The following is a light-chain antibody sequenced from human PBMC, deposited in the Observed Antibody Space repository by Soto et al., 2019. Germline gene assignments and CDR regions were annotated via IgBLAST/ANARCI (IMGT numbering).Light chain of an antibody. CDR2: DAT. Sequence: EIVLTQSPATLSLSPGVSATLSCRTSQSVSSFLGWYQQKLGQSPRLLIYDATHRATGIPARFSGSGVGRNFSLTISSLEPEDSAVYYCQQRINWPLTFGGGTRVEIK. V-gene: IGKV3-11*02. CDR1: QSVSSF. CDR3: QQRINWPLT. J-gene: IGKJ4*01.